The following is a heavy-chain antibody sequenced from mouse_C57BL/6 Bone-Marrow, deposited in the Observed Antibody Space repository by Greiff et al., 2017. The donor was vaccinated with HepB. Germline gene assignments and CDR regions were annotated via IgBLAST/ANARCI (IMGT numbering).Heavy chain of an antibody. J-gene: IGHJ4*01. CDR3: ARRETFWFYAMDY. V-gene: IGHV1-85*01. CDR2: IYPGDGST. CDR1: GYTFTSYD. D-gene: IGHD2-2*01. Sequence: VKLQQSGPELVKPGASVKLSCKASGYTFTSYDINWVKQRPGQGLEWIGWIYPGDGSTKYNEKFKGKATLTVDTSSSTAYMELHSLTSEDSAVYFCARRETFWFYAMDYWGQGTSVTVSS.